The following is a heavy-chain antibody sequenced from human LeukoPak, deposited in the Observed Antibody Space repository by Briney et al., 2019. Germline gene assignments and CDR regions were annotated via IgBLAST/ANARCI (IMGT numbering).Heavy chain of an antibody. CDR1: GFIVSHNY. CDR2: IYIDGTT. Sequence: GGSLRLSCAASGFIVSHNYMTWVRQAPGKGLEWISVIYIDGTTYYADSVKGRFTISRDHAKNSLYLQMSSLRAEDTAVYYCARDSTEDPMQLGSYYYYYAMDVWGQGTTVTVSS. V-gene: IGHV3-53*01. J-gene: IGHJ6*02. D-gene: IGHD6-13*01. CDR3: ARDSTEDPMQLGSYYYYYAMDV.